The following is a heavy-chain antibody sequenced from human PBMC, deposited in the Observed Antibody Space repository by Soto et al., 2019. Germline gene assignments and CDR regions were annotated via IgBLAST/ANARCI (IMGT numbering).Heavy chain of an antibody. J-gene: IGHJ6*02. CDR1: GGSISSGDYY. V-gene: IGHV4-30-4*01. CDR2: IHYSGST. Sequence: QVQLQESGPGLVKPSQTLSLTCTVSGGSISSGDYYWNWIRQPPGKGLEWIGYIHYSGSTYYSPSLESRATLSFGMSKYQFALRLNSVTAEDTAVYYCARCEATPNSYGMDVWGQGTTVTVSS. CDR3: ARCEATPNSYGMDV.